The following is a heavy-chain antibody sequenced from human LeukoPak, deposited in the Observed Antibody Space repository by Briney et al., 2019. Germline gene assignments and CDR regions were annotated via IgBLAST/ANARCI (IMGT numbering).Heavy chain of an antibody. CDR2: IYYSGST. V-gene: IGHV4-59*04. CDR3: ARHGGWTRGSMRFDY. CDR1: GGSISSYY. D-gene: IGHD2/OR15-2a*01. J-gene: IGHJ4*02. Sequence: SETLSLTCTVSGGSISSYYWSWIRQPPGKGLEWIGSIYYSGSTYYNPSLKSRVTISVDTSKNQFSLKLSSVTAADTAVYYCARHGGWTRGSMRFDYWGQGTLVTVSS.